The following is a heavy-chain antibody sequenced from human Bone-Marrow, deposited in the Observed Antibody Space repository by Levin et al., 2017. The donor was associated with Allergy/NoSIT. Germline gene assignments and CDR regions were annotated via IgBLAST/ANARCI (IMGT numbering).Heavy chain of an antibody. CDR3: ASTTVTTAGYYYYMDV. D-gene: IGHD4-17*01. CDR2: ISSSSSYT. V-gene: IGHV3-11*06. CDR1: GFTFSDYY. J-gene: IGHJ6*03. Sequence: GGSLRLSCAASGFTFSDYYMSWIRQAPGKGLEWVSYISSSSSYTNYADSVKGRFTISRDNAKNSLYLQMNSLRAEDTAVYYCASTTVTTAGYYYYMDVWGKGTTVTVSS.